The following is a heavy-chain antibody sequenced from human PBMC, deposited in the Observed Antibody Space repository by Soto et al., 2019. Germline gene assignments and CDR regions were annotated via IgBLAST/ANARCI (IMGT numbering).Heavy chain of an antibody. J-gene: IGHJ4*02. CDR3: ARIGGYHGPLDY. V-gene: IGHV4-59*01. CDR1: GVSISSYF. D-gene: IGHD6-25*01. Sequence: PSETLSLTCSVSGVSISSYFWSWIRQAPGRGLEWIGYTYHRGSTNYSPSLKSRVAISLDTSENQFSLKVNSVTAADTAVYYCARIGGYHGPLDYWGQGTPVTVPS. CDR2: TYHRGST.